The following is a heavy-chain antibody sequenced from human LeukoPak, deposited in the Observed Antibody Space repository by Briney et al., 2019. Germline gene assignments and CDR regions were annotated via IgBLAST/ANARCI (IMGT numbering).Heavy chain of an antibody. Sequence: PGGSLRLSCAASEFTLSAYSMNCVREAPGQGLEWFSSIGSGSTYIYYADSVKGRFTISRDNAKNSLYLQMNSLRAEDTAVYYCAGSDTTGYSPREWDYWYFDLWGRGTLVTVSS. J-gene: IGHJ2*01. V-gene: IGHV3-21*01. CDR3: AGSDTTGYSPREWDYWYFDL. CDR1: EFTLSAYS. D-gene: IGHD3-9*01. CDR2: IGSGSTYI.